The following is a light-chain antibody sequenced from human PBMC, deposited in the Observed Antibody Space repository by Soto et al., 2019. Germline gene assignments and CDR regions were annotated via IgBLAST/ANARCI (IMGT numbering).Light chain of an antibody. CDR1: QGITSY. V-gene: IGKV1-9*01. CDR2: AAS. J-gene: IGKJ4*01. CDR3: QQLNSYPLT. Sequence: DIQLTQSPSFLSASVGDRVTITCRASQGITSYLAWYQQKPGKAPKLLIYAASTLQSGVPSRFSCSGSGTEFTLTISSLQPEDFATYYCQQLNSYPLTFGGGTKVEI.